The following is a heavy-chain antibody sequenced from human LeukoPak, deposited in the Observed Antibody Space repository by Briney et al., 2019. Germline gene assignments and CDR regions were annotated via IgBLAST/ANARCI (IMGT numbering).Heavy chain of an antibody. V-gene: IGHV3-7*04. J-gene: IGHJ4*02. CDR3: ARYGGLDY. D-gene: IGHD4-23*01. CDR1: GFTFSSYW. CDR2: MNQDGSEK. Sequence: GGSLRLSCAASGFTFSSYWMSWVRQAPGKGLQWVANMNQDGSEKYYVDSVKGRFTISRDNAKNSLYLQMKSLRTKDTAVYYCARYGGLDYWGQGTLVTVSS.